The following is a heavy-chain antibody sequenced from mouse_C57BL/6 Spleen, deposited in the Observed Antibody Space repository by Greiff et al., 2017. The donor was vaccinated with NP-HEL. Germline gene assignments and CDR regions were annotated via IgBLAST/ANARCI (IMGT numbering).Heavy chain of an antibody. V-gene: IGHV1-26*01. CDR2: INPNNGGT. CDR3: PRRRGYAMDY. CDR1: GYTFTDYY. Sequence: EVQLQQSGPELVKPGASVKISCKASGYTFTDYYMNWVKQSHGKSLEWIGDINPNNGGTSYNQKFKGKATLTVDKSSSTAYMELRSLTSEDSAVYYCPRRRGYAMDYWGQGTSVTVSS. J-gene: IGHJ4*01.